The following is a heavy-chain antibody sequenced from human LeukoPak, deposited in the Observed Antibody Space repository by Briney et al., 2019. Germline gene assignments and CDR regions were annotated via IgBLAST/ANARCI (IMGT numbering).Heavy chain of an antibody. CDR3: AKDGGTKSLDY. V-gene: IGHV3-30*02. Sequence: QPGRSLRLSCAASGFSFSTYGMHWVRQAPGKWLEWVASIWYEGSNKYHADSVKGRFTISRDNSKNTQYLQMNSLRVEDTAVYYCAKDGGTKSLDYWGQGTLVTVSS. CDR1: GFSFSTYG. J-gene: IGHJ4*02. D-gene: IGHD1-1*01. CDR2: IWYEGSNK.